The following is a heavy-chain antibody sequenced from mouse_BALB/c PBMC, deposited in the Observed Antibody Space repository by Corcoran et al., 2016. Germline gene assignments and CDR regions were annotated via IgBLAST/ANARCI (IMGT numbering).Heavy chain of an antibody. V-gene: IGHV9-3-1*01. Sequence: QIQLVQAGPELKKTGETVKISCKASGYTFSIYGMNWVKQAPGKGLKWMGWINTYTGEPTYADDFKGRFAFSLDTSASTAYLQINNLKNEDTATYFCAREPYAMDYWGQGTSVTVSS. CDR1: GYTFSIYG. CDR2: INTYTGEP. J-gene: IGHJ4*01. CDR3: AREPYAMDY.